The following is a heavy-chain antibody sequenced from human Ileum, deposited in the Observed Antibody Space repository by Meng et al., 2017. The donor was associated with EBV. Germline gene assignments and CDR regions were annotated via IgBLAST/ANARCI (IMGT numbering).Heavy chain of an antibody. J-gene: IGHJ4*02. CDR1: GGSISVINW. CDR2: MSDSGIT. CDR3: AKNGEKYFEY. Sequence: QVHLEESGPGLVNPSGPLSLTCAVSGGSISVINWWSWVRQSPEKGLEWIGEMSDSGITHYNPSLKSRVTISADKSNNQFSLKLTSVTSADTAVYFCAKNGEKYFEYWGQGTLVTVSS. V-gene: IGHV4-4*02.